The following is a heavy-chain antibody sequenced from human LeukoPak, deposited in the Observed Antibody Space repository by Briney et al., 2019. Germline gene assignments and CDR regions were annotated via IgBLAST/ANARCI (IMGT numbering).Heavy chain of an antibody. CDR3: ARGSRYSSNQHSRRPGVFDY. CDR1: GDSVSSNSAA. Sequence: SQTLSLTCAISGDSVSSNSAAWNWIRQSPSRGLEWLGRTYYRSKWYNDYAVSVKSRITINPDTSKNQFSLQLNSVTPEDTAVYYCARGSRYSSNQHSRRPGVFDYWGQGTLVTVSS. V-gene: IGHV6-1*01. J-gene: IGHJ4*02. CDR2: TYYRSKWYN. D-gene: IGHD6-13*01.